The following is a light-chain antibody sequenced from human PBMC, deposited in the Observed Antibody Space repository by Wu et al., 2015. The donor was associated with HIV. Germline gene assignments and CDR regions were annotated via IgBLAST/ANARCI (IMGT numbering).Light chain of an antibody. V-gene: IGKV1-39*01. CDR3: QKYNTAPWT. J-gene: IGKJ1*01. CDR1: QNIAKF. Sequence: DIQVTQSPSSLSASVGDRVTITCRASQNIAKFLTWYQQKPGKAPKLLIYAASSLQSGVPSRFSGSGSGTDFTLTINSLQGEDFATYYCQKYNTAPWTFGQGTKVEMK. CDR2: AAS.